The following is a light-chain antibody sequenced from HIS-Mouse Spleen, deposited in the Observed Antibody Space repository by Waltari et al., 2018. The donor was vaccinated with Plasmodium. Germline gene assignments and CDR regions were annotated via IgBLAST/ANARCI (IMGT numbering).Light chain of an antibody. CDR2: EDS. Sequence: SYELTQPPSESVSPGQTARITCSGDALPKKSAYWYQQKSCQAPVLVIYEDSKRPSGLPGRFSGSSSGTMATLTIRGAQVEDEADYYCYSTDSSGNHRVFGGGTKLTVL. CDR3: YSTDSSGNHRV. V-gene: IGLV3-10*01. CDR1: ALPKKS. J-gene: IGLJ3*02.